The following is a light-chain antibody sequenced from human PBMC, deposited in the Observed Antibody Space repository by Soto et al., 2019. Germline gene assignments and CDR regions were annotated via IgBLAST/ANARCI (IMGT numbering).Light chain of an antibody. Sequence: QSVLTQPPSASGTPGQRVTISCSGSSSNIGSNYVYWYQQLPGTAPKLLIQHNNQRPSGVPDQFSGSKSGTSASLAITGLQAEDEADYYCQSSDSSLNVFGTGTRSPS. CDR3: QSSDSSLNV. J-gene: IGLJ1*01. V-gene: IGLV1-44*01. CDR1: SSNIGSNY. CDR2: HNN.